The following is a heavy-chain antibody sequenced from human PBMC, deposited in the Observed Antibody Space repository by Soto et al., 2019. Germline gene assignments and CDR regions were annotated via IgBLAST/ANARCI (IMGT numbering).Heavy chain of an antibody. Sequence: ASVKVSCKASGYTFTSYAMHWVRQAPGQRLEWMGWINAGNGNTKYSQKFQGRVTITRDTSASTAYMELSSLRSEDTAVYYCARKHYSSGCFDYWGQGALVTVSS. J-gene: IGHJ4*02. CDR2: INAGNGNT. V-gene: IGHV1-3*01. D-gene: IGHD6-19*01. CDR3: ARKHYSSGCFDY. CDR1: GYTFTSYA.